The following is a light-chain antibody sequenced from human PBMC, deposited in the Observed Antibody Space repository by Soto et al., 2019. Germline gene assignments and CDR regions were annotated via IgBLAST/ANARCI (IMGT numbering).Light chain of an antibody. Sequence: QSVLTQPTSVSGSPGQSITISCTGTSSDVGGYNYVSWYQQHPGKAPKLMIYDVSYRPSGVSNRFSGSKSGNTASLTISGLQAEDEADYYCSSYTSSSTPVVFGGRTKLTVL. CDR1: SSDVGGYNY. J-gene: IGLJ2*01. V-gene: IGLV2-14*01. CDR3: SSYTSSSTPVV. CDR2: DVS.